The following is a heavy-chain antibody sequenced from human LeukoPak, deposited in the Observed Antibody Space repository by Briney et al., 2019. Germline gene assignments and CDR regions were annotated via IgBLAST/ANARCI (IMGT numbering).Heavy chain of an antibody. CDR3: ARGGAYDFWSGYYGYNWFDP. CDR2: IYYSGST. V-gene: IGHV4-39*07. D-gene: IGHD3-3*01. J-gene: IGHJ5*02. Sequence: SETLSLTRTVSGGSISSSSYYWGWIRQPPGKGLEWIGSIYYSGSTYYNPSLKSRVTISVDTSKNQFSLKLSSVTAADTAVYYCARGGAYDFWSGYYGYNWFDPWGQGTLVTVSS. CDR1: GGSISSSSYY.